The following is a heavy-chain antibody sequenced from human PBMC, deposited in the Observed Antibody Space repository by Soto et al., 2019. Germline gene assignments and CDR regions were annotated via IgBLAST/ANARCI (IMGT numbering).Heavy chain of an antibody. V-gene: IGHV3-7*01. Sequence: PAGSLRLSCAASGLTFSAYLMSGVRKAPGKGLEWVANIRQDGGEQNSVDSVKGRFTVSRDNAKNSVYLQMNGLRAEDTAVYYCASEFGDHLKFFDYWGQGTLVTVSS. D-gene: IGHD2-21*02. CDR1: GLTFSAYL. CDR3: ASEFGDHLKFFDY. J-gene: IGHJ4*02. CDR2: IRQDGGEQ.